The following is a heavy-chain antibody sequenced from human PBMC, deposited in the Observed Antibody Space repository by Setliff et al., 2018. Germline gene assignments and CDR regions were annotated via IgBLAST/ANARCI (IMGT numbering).Heavy chain of an antibody. V-gene: IGHV4-39*07. J-gene: IGHJ4*02. CDR2: IYHSGST. D-gene: IGHD3-3*01. CDR3: ARDKRQYNFWSGYYGSWGNYFDY. Sequence: KTSETLSLTCTVSGGSISRSSYYWGWIRQPPGKGLEWIGSIYHSGSTNYNPSLKSRVTISVDTSKNQFSLKLSSVTAADTAVYYCARDKRQYNFWSGYYGSWGNYFDYWGQGTLVTVSS. CDR1: GGSISRSSYY.